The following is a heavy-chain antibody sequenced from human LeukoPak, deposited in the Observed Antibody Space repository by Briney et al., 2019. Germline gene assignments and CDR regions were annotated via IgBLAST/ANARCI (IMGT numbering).Heavy chain of an antibody. V-gene: IGHV1-46*01. Sequence: ASVKLSCKASGYTFTSHYMHWVRQAPGQGLKWMGIINPSDGSTTSAQKFQGRVTVTRDTSTSTVYMELSSLRSEDTAVYYCARDSNSSSFDYWGQGILVTVSS. D-gene: IGHD6-6*01. CDR3: ARDSNSSSFDY. CDR2: INPSDGST. CDR1: GYTFTSHY. J-gene: IGHJ4*02.